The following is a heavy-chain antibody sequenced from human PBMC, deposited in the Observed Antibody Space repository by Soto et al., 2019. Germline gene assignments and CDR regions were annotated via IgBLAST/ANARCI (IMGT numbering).Heavy chain of an antibody. CDR1: GGTFSSYA. V-gene: IGHV1-69*12. Sequence: QVQLVQSGAEVKKPGSSVKVSCKASGGTFSSYAISWVRQAPGQGLEWMGGIIPIFGTANYAQKFQGRVTITADESTSTAYMELSSLRSEETAVYYCARSLLYPPTPSDAFDIWGQGTMVTVSS. CDR3: ARSLLYPPTPSDAFDI. J-gene: IGHJ3*02. CDR2: IIPIFGTA. D-gene: IGHD2-2*02.